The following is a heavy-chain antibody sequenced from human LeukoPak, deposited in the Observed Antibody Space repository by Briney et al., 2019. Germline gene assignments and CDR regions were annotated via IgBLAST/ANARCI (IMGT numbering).Heavy chain of an antibody. J-gene: IGHJ6*03. D-gene: IGHD6-13*01. CDR3: ARGNSSSWYDYYYYMDV. Sequence: ASVKVSCKASGYTFTGYYMHWVRQAPGQGLEWMGWINPNSGGTNYAQKFQGRVTTTRDTSISTAYMELSRLRSDDTAVYYCARGNSSSWYDYYYYMDVWGKGTTVTVSS. V-gene: IGHV1-2*02. CDR2: INPNSGGT. CDR1: GYTFTGYY.